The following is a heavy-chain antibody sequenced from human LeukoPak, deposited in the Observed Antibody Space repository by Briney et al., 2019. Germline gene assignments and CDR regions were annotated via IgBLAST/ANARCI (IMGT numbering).Heavy chain of an antibody. J-gene: IGHJ5*02. CDR3: AREGGGPRWLDP. CDR1: GDSIRNYY. Sequence: PSETLSLTCTVSGDSIRNYYWSWIRQPAGKGLERIGRINTSGNSNYNPSLGSRVTMSVDTSKNQFSLNLSSVTTADTAVYYCAREGGGPRWLDPWGQGPLVTVSS. V-gene: IGHV4-4*07. D-gene: IGHD6-25*01. CDR2: INTSGNS.